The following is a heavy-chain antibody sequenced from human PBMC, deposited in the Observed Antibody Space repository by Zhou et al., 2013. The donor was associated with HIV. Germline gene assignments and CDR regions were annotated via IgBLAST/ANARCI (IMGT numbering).Heavy chain of an antibody. CDR1: GYTFSNYD. V-gene: IGHV1-8*02. Sequence: QVHLVQSGAEVKKPGASVKVSCKASGYTFSNYDINWVRQATGQRLEWMGWMNPKSGNTGFAQKFQGRVILTRNTSINTAYMELTSLTFDDTAVYYCARARQWGGASPWGQGTLVTVSS. CDR2: MNPKSGNT. CDR3: ARARQWGGASP. D-gene: IGHD2-21*01. J-gene: IGHJ5*02.